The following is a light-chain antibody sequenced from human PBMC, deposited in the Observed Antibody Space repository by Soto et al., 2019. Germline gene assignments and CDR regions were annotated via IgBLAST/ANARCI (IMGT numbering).Light chain of an antibody. CDR1: SSNIGSNY. CDR3: GTWDTSLSAFYV. J-gene: IGLJ1*01. Sequence: QSVLTQPPSVSAAPGQTVTISCAGSSSNIGSNYVSWYQHLPVTAPKLLIFYNTKRPSDIPDRFSGFKSGTSATLDIAGLQTGDEADYYCGTWDTSLSAFYVFGTGTKLTVL. V-gene: IGLV1-51*01. CDR2: YNT.